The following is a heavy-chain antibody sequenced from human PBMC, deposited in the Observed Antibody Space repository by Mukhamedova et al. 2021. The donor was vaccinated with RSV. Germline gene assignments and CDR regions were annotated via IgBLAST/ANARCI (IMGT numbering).Heavy chain of an antibody. Sequence: QSTWEGLEYVSAISSNGGSTYYANSVKGRFTISRDKSKNTLYLQMGSLRAEDMAVYYCARVVATTGSSIKYYYYYGMDVWGQGTTVTVSS. CDR3: ARVVATTGSSIKYYYYYGMDV. J-gene: IGHJ6*02. CDR2: ISSNGGST. D-gene: IGHD2-15*01. V-gene: IGHV3-64*01.